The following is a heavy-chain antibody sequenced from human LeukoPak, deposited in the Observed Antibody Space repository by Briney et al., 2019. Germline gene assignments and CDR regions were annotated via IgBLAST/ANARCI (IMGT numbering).Heavy chain of an antibody. CDR2: ISESGGNT. CDR3: ARDRPGDGYNSD. V-gene: IGHV3-23*01. D-gene: IGHD5-24*01. J-gene: IGHJ4*01. Sequence: GGSLRLSCAASGFTFDDYGMSWVRQAPGKGLEWVSTISESGGNTYYADSVKGRFTISRDNSKNTLYLQMNSLRAEDTAVYYCARDRPGDGYNSDWGQGTLVTVSS. CDR1: GFTFDDYG.